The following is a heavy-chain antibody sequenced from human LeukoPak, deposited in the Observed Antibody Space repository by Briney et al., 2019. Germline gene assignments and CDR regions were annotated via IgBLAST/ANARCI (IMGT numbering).Heavy chain of an antibody. CDR3: ARVGYCSRGVCYNYDY. CDR2: INPNTGGT. V-gene: IGHV1-2*02. Sequence: EASVKVSCKASGYSFTGNYMHWVRQAPGQGFEWMGWINPNTGGTNYAQKFKGRVLITRDTSISTAYLELSSLKSDDTAVYYCARVGYCSRGVCYNYDYWGQGTQVTVSS. J-gene: IGHJ4*02. CDR1: GYSFTGNY. D-gene: IGHD2-8*01.